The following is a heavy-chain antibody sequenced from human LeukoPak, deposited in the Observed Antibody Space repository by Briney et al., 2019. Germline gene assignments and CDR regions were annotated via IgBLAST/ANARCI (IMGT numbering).Heavy chain of an antibody. D-gene: IGHD2-2*01. J-gene: IGHJ5*02. Sequence: GASVKVSCKASGGTFSSYTISWVRQAPGQGLEWMGRIIPILGIANYAQKFQGRVTITADKSTSTAYMELSSLRSEDTAVYYCARRMGQLLSHNWFDPWGQGILVTVSS. V-gene: IGHV1-69*02. CDR2: IIPILGIA. CDR3: ARRMGQLLSHNWFDP. CDR1: GGTFSSYT.